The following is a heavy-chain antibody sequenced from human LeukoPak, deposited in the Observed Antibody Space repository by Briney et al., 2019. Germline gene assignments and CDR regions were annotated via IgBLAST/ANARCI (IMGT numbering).Heavy chain of an antibody. D-gene: IGHD4-17*01. J-gene: IGHJ4*02. CDR1: GGTFSSYA. V-gene: IGHV1-69*06. Sequence: SVKVSCKASGGTFSSYAISWVRQAPGQALEWMGGIIPIFGTANYAQKFQGRVTITADKSTSTAYMELSSLRSEDTAVYYCASDLYGDYAPGVYWGQGTLVTVSS. CDR2: IIPIFGTA. CDR3: ASDLYGDYAPGVY.